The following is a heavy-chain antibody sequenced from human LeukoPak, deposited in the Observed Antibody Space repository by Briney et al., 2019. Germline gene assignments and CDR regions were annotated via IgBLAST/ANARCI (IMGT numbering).Heavy chain of an antibody. Sequence: GGSLRLSCAASGFTFSSYGMHWVRQAPGKGLEWVAVIWYDGSNKYYADSVKGRFTISRDNSKNTLYLQMNSLRAEDTAVYYCASDTAHSYYYGMDVWGQGTTVTVSS. D-gene: IGHD4-17*01. V-gene: IGHV3-33*01. CDR1: GFTFSSYG. CDR2: IWYDGSNK. CDR3: ASDTAHSYYYGMDV. J-gene: IGHJ6*02.